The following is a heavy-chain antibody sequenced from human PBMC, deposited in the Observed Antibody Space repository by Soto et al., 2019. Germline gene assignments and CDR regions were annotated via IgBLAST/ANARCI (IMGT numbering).Heavy chain of an antibody. Sequence: QVQLVQSGAEVRRPGASVRVSCKASGYTFTAYDINWVRQATGQGLEWMGWVSPHSASTGFAQKFRGRITQTTNTTITTAYMELTSLRPDDSAVYFCARGGYSSSWEFDFWGPGTLVTVSP. V-gene: IGHV1-8*01. J-gene: IGHJ4*02. CDR3: ARGGYSSSWEFDF. CDR1: GYTFTAYD. CDR2: VSPHSAST. D-gene: IGHD6-6*01.